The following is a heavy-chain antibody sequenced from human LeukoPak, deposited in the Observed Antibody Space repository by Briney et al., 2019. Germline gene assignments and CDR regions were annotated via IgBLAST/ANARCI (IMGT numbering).Heavy chain of an antibody. CDR2: INPSGGST. Sequence: ASVKVSCKASGYTFTSYYMHWVRQAPGQGLEWMGIINPSGGSTSYAQKFQGRVTMTRDTSTSTVYMELSSLRSEDTAVYYCARETRGGTRPQIPLDYWGQGTLVTVSS. CDR1: GYTFTSYY. V-gene: IGHV1-46*01. CDR3: ARETRGGTRPQIPLDY. D-gene: IGHD2-21*01. J-gene: IGHJ4*02.